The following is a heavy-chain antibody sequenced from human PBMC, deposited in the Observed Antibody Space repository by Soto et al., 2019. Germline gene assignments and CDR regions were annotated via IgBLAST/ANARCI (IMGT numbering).Heavy chain of an antibody. Sequence: QVQVVQSGAEVKKPGASVKVSCKTSGYTFINYHVHWVRQAPGQGLEWMGAINPNGGSTTYAQHLQGRITMTSDASTSTVYMDLSSLRSDDTAVYYCALPKNTLGWYNLWGQGSLVTVS. J-gene: IGHJ5*02. CDR1: GYTFINYH. CDR2: INPNGGST. V-gene: IGHV1-46*01. CDR3: ALPKNTLGWYNL. D-gene: IGHD2-15*01.